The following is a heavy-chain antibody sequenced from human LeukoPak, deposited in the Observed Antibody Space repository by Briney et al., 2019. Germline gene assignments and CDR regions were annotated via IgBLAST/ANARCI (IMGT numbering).Heavy chain of an antibody. CDR1: GYTFTSYG. Sequence: ASVKVSCKASGYTFTSYGISWVRQAPGHGLEWMGWISAYNGNTNYAEKLQGRVTMTTDTSTSTAYMELRSLRSDDTAVYYCARGPYVPFPNWYFDLWGRGTLVTVSS. V-gene: IGHV1-18*01. CDR2: ISAYNGNT. D-gene: IGHD3-10*02. CDR3: ARGPYVPFPNWYFDL. J-gene: IGHJ2*01.